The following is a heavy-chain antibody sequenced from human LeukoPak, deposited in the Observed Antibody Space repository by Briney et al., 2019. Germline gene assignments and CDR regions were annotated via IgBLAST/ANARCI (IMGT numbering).Heavy chain of an antibody. V-gene: IGHV5-51*01. CDR1: GFRFTSYW. Sequence: GESLKISCKGSGFRFTSYWIAWVRQMPGKGLEWMGIIYPGDSETRYSPSFQGQVTISADQSISTAYLQWSSLMASDTAMYYCARPYHSGSYSASYYFDYWGQGTLVTVSS. CDR2: IYPGDSET. J-gene: IGHJ4*02. D-gene: IGHD1-26*01. CDR3: ARPYHSGSYSASYYFDY.